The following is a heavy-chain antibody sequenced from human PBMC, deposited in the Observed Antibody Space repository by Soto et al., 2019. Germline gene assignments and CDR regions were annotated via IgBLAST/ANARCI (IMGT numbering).Heavy chain of an antibody. CDR3: ARDSEIVVVTPVIYDAFDI. CDR1: GGTFSSYA. V-gene: IGHV1-69*13. Sequence: SVKVSCKASGGTFSSYAVSWVRQAPGQGLDWMGGIIPIFGTANYAQKFQGRVTITADESTSTAYMELSSLRSEDTAVYYCARDSEIVVVTPVIYDAFDIWGQGTMVTVSS. CDR2: IIPIFGTA. D-gene: IGHD3-22*01. J-gene: IGHJ3*02.